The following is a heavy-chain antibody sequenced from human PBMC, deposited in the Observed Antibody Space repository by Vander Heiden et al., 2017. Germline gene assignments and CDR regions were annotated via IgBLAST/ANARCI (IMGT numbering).Heavy chain of an antibody. Sequence: QMQLVQSGPEVKKPGTSVKVSCKASGFTFTRSAVQWVRQARGQRLEWIGWIVVGSGNTNYAQKFQERVTITRDMSTSTAYMELSSLRSEDTAVYYCAAAAQDIVVVPAADNWFDPWGQGTLVTVSS. CDR2: IVVGSGNT. CDR3: AAAAQDIVVVPAADNWFDP. V-gene: IGHV1-58*01. D-gene: IGHD2-2*01. J-gene: IGHJ5*02. CDR1: GFTFTRSA.